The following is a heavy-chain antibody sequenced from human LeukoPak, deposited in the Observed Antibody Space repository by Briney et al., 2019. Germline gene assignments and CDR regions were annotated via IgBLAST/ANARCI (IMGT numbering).Heavy chain of an antibody. Sequence: SETLSLTCSVSAYSISSGFFWGWIRQPPGKGLEWIGSIYHSGNTYYNPSLKSRVTISVDTSKNQFSLRLTSVTAADTAVYYCASTAQYCSSTSCFYFDYWGQGTLVTVSS. V-gene: IGHV4-38-2*02. CDR3: ASTAQYCSSTSCFYFDY. D-gene: IGHD2-2*01. CDR1: AYSISSGFF. CDR2: IYHSGNT. J-gene: IGHJ4*02.